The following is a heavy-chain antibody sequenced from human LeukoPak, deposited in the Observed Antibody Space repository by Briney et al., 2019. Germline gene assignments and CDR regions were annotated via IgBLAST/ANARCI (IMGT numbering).Heavy chain of an antibody. CDR3: ARDLGYCSGGSCYPFDY. CDR1: GFTFSSYS. V-gene: IGHV3-21*01. Sequence: KSGGSLRLSCAASGFTFSSYSMNWVRQAPGKGLEWVSSISSSSSYIYYADSVKGRFTISRDNAENSLYLQMNSLRAEDTAVYYCARDLGYCSGGSCYPFDYWGQGTLVTVSS. J-gene: IGHJ4*02. D-gene: IGHD2-15*01. CDR2: ISSSSSYI.